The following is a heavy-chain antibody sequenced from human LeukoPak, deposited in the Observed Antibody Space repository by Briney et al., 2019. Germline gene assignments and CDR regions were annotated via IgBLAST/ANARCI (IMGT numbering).Heavy chain of an antibody. CDR2: IIPILGIA. D-gene: IGHD3-16*02. CDR1: GGTFSSYA. J-gene: IGHJ4*02. V-gene: IGHV1-69*04. Sequence: GASVKVYCKASGGTFSSYAISWVRQAPGQGLEWMGRIIPILGIANYAQKFQGRVTITADKSTSTAYMELSSLRSEDTAVYYCARGGYSGQSDYWGQGTLVTVSS. CDR3: ARGGYSGQSDY.